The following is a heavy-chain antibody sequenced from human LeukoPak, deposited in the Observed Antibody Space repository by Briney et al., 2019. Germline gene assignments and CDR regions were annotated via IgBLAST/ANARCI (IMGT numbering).Heavy chain of an antibody. Sequence: PSETLSLTCAVYGGSFSGYYWSWIRQPPGKGLEWIGEINHSGSTNYNPSLKSRVTISVDTSKNQFSLKLSSVTAADTAVYYCAREEWELPRDYWGQGTLVTVPS. CDR1: GGSFSGYY. V-gene: IGHV4-34*01. J-gene: IGHJ4*02. D-gene: IGHD1-26*01. CDR3: AREEWELPRDY. CDR2: INHSGST.